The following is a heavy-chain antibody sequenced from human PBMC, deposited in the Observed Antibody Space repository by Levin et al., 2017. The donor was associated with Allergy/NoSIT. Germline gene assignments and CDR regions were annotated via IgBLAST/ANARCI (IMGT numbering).Heavy chain of an antibody. Sequence: SETLSPTCAVYGGSFSGYYWSWIRQPPGKGLEWIGEINHSGSTNYNPSLKSRVTISVDTSKNQFSLKLSSVTAADTAVYYCARARTTSMRIAAAGCLDYWGQGTLVTVSS. CDR3: ARARTTSMRIAAAGCLDY. D-gene: IGHD6-13*01. V-gene: IGHV4-34*01. J-gene: IGHJ4*02. CDR1: GGSFSGYY. CDR2: INHSGST.